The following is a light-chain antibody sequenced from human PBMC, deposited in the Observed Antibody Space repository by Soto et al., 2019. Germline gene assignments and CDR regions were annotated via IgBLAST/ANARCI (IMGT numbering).Light chain of an antibody. CDR2: WAS. Sequence: DIVMTQSPDSLAVSLGERATINCKSSQSLLYSFSNKNYLAWYQQKPGQPPKLLMCWASTRDSGVPDRFSGSGSGTDFTLTISSLQAEDVAVYYCQQYYTTPPTYTFGQGTKLEIK. CDR1: QSLLYSFSNKNY. V-gene: IGKV4-1*01. CDR3: QQYYTTPPTYT. J-gene: IGKJ2*01.